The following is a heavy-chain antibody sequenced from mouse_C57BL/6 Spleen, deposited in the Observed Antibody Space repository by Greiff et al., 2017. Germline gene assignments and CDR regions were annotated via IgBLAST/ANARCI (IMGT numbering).Heavy chain of an antibody. D-gene: IGHD1-1*01. V-gene: IGHV1-72*01. CDR2: IDPNSGGT. J-gene: IGHJ4*01. CDR3: ARGGSYAMGSSLYYAMDY. Sequence: QVQLQQPGAELVKPGASVKLSCKASGYTFTSYWMHWVKQRPGRGLEWIGRIDPNSGGTKYNEKFKSKATLTVDKPSSTAYMQLSSLTSEDSAVYDCARGGSYAMGSSLYYAMDYWGQGTSVTVSS. CDR1: GYTFTSYW.